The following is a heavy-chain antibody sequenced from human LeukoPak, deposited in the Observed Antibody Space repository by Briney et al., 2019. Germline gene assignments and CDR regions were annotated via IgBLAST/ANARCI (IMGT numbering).Heavy chain of an antibody. Sequence: PSETLSLTCTVSGGSISSYYWSCIRQPPGRGLEGIGYIYYSGCTNYNPSRKGRVTISVDTSKNQFSLKLSSVTAADTAVYYCARVDSSNRYEYRGYFDYWGQGTLVTVSS. CDR3: ARVDSSNRYEYRGYFDY. V-gene: IGHV4-59*01. CDR1: GGSISSYY. J-gene: IGHJ4*02. CDR2: IYYSGCT. D-gene: IGHD6-13*01.